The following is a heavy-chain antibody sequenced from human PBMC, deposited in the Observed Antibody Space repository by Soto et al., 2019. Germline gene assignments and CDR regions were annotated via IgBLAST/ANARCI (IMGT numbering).Heavy chain of an antibody. CDR1: GFTFNNYA. CDR3: TTHLGHYDFWSGSYFGFDF. Sequence: EVQLLESGGGLVQPGGSLRLSCAASGFTFNNYAMSWVRQAPVKGLEWVSAVSGSGDGTHYADSVKGRFTSSRDNSRNTLYLQMNTLRAEDTAVYYCTTHLGHYDFWSGSYFGFDFWGQGTLVTVSS. CDR2: VSGSGDGT. J-gene: IGHJ4*02. D-gene: IGHD3-3*01. V-gene: IGHV3-23*01.